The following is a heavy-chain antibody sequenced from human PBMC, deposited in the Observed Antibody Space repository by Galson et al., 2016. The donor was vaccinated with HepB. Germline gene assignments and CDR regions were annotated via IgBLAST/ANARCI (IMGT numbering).Heavy chain of an antibody. CDR2: VYDSGSP. CDR1: GGSIGSHY. V-gene: IGHV4-59*11. CDR3: ARQNLNYVGWFDP. D-gene: IGHD1-7*01. Sequence: ETLSLTCSVSGGSIGSHYWSWIRQPPGKGLEWIGFVYDSGSPKYNPSLKSRVTISVDTSKNQFSLRLTSVTAADTAVDYCARQNLNYVGWFDPWGQGTLVTVSS. J-gene: IGHJ5*02.